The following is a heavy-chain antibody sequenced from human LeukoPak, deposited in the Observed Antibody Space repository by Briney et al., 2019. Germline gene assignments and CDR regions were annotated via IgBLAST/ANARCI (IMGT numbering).Heavy chain of an antibody. Sequence: GGSQRLSCAASGFTFSNYGMHWIRQAPGKGLEWVAYIRNDGGNIYNADSVKGRFTISRDNAKNSLYLQMNSLRAEDTAVYYCARAPTVLVGYCSSSSCQADYWGQGTLVTVSS. CDR1: GFTFSNYG. J-gene: IGHJ4*02. D-gene: IGHD2-2*01. CDR2: IRNDGGNI. V-gene: IGHV3-30*02. CDR3: ARAPTVLVGYCSSSSCQADY.